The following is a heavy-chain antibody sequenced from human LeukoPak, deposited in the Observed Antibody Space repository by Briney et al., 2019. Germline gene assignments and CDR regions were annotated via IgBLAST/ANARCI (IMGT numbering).Heavy chain of an antibody. CDR3: ARDTGTTHYYGSGSSDGMDV. CDR2: IYSGGST. Sequence: PGGSLRLSCAASGFTVSSNYMSWVRHAPGKGLELVSVIYSGGSTYYADSVKGRFTISRDNSKNTLYLQMNSLRAEDTAVYYCARDTGTTHYYGSGSSDGMDVWGQGTTVTVSS. V-gene: IGHV3-66*01. D-gene: IGHD3-10*01. J-gene: IGHJ6*02. CDR1: GFTVSSNY.